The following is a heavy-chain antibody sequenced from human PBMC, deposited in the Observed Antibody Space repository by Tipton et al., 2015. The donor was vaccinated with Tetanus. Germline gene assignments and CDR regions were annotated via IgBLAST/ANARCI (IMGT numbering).Heavy chain of an antibody. CDR2: IHPGESTT. J-gene: IGHJ5*02. D-gene: IGHD3-10*01. Sequence: QLVQSGVEVKKPGESLRISCQASGYSFSSYYIAWVRQMPGRGLEWMGFIHPGESTTTYSPSFQGRDTFSADTPINTAFLHWASRTDSYTATYYCAGRRSNTKLFFWFDPWGQGTPVTVSS. CDR3: AGRRSNTKLFFWFDP. CDR1: GYSFSSYY. V-gene: IGHV5-51*01.